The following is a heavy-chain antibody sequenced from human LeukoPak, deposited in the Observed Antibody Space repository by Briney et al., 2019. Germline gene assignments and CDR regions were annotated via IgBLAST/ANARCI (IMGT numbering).Heavy chain of an antibody. Sequence: SVKVSCKASGGTFSSYATSWVRQAPGQGLEWMGGIIPIFGTANYAQKFQGRVTITADESTSTAYMELSSLRSEDTAVYYCAGTMVRGVIITFNWYFDLWGRGTLVTVSS. D-gene: IGHD3-10*01. CDR1: GGTFSSYA. J-gene: IGHJ2*01. CDR2: IIPIFGTA. CDR3: AGTMVRGVIITFNWYFDL. V-gene: IGHV1-69*13.